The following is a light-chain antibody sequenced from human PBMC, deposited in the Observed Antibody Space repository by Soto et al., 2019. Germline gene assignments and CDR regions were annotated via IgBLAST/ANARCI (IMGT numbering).Light chain of an antibody. CDR1: QSLLHTDGKTY. V-gene: IGKV2D-29*01. CDR2: EVF. J-gene: IGKJ4*01. Sequence: DVVMTPPPLSLSVTPGQPASISCKSSQSLLHTDGKTYLYWYLQKPGQPPQLLIYEVFNRFSGVPDRFSGSRSGADFTLKISPVEPEDVSTYYCMQTIQPLLAFGGGTKVEIK. CDR3: MQTIQPLLA.